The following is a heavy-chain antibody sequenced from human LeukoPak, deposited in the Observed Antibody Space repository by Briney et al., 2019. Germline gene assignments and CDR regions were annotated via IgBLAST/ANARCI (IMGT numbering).Heavy chain of an antibody. Sequence: GGSLRLSCAASGFTFSSYGMHWVRQAPGKGLEWVAVISYDGSNKYYADSVKGRFTISRDNSKNTLYLQMNSLRAEDTAVYYCARDIAARRLDCWGQGTLVTVSS. D-gene: IGHD6-6*01. V-gene: IGHV3-30*03. J-gene: IGHJ4*02. CDR2: ISYDGSNK. CDR1: GFTFSSYG. CDR3: ARDIAARRLDC.